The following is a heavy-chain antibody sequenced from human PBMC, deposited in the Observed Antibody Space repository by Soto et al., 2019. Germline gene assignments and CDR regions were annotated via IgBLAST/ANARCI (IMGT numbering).Heavy chain of an antibody. V-gene: IGHV4-38-2*02. CDR1: GYSISSGYY. J-gene: IGHJ5*02. CDR2: VFHSGST. D-gene: IGHD6-13*01. Sequence: SETLSLTCTVSGYSISSGYYWGWIRQPPGKGLEWIGSVFHSGSTYYNPSLKSRVTISLDTSKNQFSLKLTSVIAADTAVYYCARGGLASAGWWFDPWGQGTLVTVSS. CDR3: ARGGLASAGWWFDP.